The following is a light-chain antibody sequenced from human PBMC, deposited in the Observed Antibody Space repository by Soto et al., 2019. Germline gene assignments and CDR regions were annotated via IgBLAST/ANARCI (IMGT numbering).Light chain of an antibody. Sequence: QSVLTQPPSVSGAPGQRVTISCTGSSSNIGAGYDVHWYQQLPGTAPKLLIYGNSNRPSGVPDRFSGSKSGTSASLAITGLQAEDEADYYRQSYDSRLSGWVFGGGTKLTFL. J-gene: IGLJ3*02. CDR1: SSNIGAGYD. CDR3: QSYDSRLSGWV. CDR2: GNS. V-gene: IGLV1-40*01.